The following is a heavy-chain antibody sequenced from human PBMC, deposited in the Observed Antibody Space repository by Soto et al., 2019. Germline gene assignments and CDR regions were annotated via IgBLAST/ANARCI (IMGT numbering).Heavy chain of an antibody. CDR3: ARGDIVVVVAATRFDY. J-gene: IGHJ4*02. D-gene: IGHD2-15*01. V-gene: IGHV4-34*01. Sequence: QVQLQQWGAGLLKPSETLSLTCAVYGGSFSGYYWSWIRQPPGKGLEWIGEINHSGSTNYNPSLTSRVTISVGTSKNQLPLKLSSVTAADTAVYYCARGDIVVVVAATRFDYWGQGTLVTVSS. CDR2: INHSGST. CDR1: GGSFSGYY.